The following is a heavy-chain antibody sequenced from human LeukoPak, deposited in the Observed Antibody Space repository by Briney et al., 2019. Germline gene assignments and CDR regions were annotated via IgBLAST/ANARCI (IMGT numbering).Heavy chain of an antibody. CDR1: GFTFDDYA. J-gene: IGHJ4*02. D-gene: IGHD6-19*01. Sequence: GGSLRLSCATSGFTFDDYAMHWVRQAPGKGLEWVSLISADGGSTYYADSVKGRFTISRDNSKNSLYLQMNSLRTEDTALYYCAKDIRYSSGWYYFDYWGQGTLVTVSS. CDR2: ISADGGST. V-gene: IGHV3-43*02. CDR3: AKDIRYSSGWYYFDY.